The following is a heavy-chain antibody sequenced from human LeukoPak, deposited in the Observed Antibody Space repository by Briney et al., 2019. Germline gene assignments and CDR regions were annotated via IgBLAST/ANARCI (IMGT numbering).Heavy chain of an antibody. CDR3: ARGVMGIAATGNNFDY. D-gene: IGHD6-13*01. J-gene: IGHJ4*02. V-gene: IGHV3-21*01. Sequence: GGSLRLSCAASGFTFSSYSMNWVRQAPGKGLEWVSSISSSSSYIYYADSVKGRFTISRDNAKNSLYLQMNSLRAEDTAVYYCARGVMGIAATGNNFDYWGQGTLVTVSS. CDR1: GFTFSSYS. CDR2: ISSSSSYI.